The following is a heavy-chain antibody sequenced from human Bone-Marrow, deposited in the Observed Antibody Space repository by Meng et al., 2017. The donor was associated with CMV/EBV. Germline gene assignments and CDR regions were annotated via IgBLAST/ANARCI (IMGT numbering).Heavy chain of an antibody. CDR3: AGRYTGTLDY. J-gene: IGHJ4*02. CDR2: IHYSGRT. Sequence: SETLSLTCAVSGGSFSDYYWSWIRQPPGKALEWIGFIHYSGRTHYNPSLRSRLGMSVDTSKNQFSLNLTSMTAADTAVYYCAGRYTGTLDYWGQGTLVTVSS. CDR1: GGSFSDYY. V-gene: IGHV4-30-4*08. D-gene: IGHD1-26*01.